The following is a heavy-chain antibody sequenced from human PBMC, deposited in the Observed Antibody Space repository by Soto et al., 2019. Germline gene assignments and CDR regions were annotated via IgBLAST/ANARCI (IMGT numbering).Heavy chain of an antibody. Sequence: PGGSLRLSCAASGFIFRTHAMTWVRQTPGKGLEWVSVISADGFTTYYGDSVKGRFTISRDNSKSTLPLHMTSLRAEDTALYYCVKDGGTYYDVPFAFDLWGQGTMVTVSS. V-gene: IGHV3-23*01. CDR2: ISADGFTT. CDR1: GFIFRTHA. CDR3: VKDGGTYYDVPFAFDL. D-gene: IGHD3-10*02. J-gene: IGHJ3*01.